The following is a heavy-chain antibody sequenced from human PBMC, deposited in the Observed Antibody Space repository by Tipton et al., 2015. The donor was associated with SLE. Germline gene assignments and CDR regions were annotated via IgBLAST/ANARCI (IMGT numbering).Heavy chain of an antibody. J-gene: IGHJ4*02. D-gene: IGHD5-24*01. Sequence: TLSLTCTVSGGSISSGSYYWSWIRQPAGKGLEWIGRIYTSGSSNYNPSLKSRVTISVDTSKNQFSLKLSSVTAADTAVYFCARGDVDWGQGTLVTVSS. V-gene: IGHV4-61*02. CDR1: GGSISSGSYY. CDR2: IYTSGSS. CDR3: ARGDVD.